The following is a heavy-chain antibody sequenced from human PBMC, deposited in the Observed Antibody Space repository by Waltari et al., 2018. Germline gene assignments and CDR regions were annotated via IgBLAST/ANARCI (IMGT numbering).Heavy chain of an antibody. D-gene: IGHD3-22*01. CDR1: GGSLSSSSYY. CDR3: ASSYYYDSSGAHPIDY. J-gene: IGHJ4*02. Sequence: QLQLQESGPGLVKPSETLSLTCTVSGGSLSSSSYYWGWIRQPPGKGLEWIGSIYYSGSTYYNPSLKSRVTISVDTSKNQFSLKLSSVTAADTAVYYCASSYYYDSSGAHPIDYWGQGTLVTVSS. CDR2: IYYSGST. V-gene: IGHV4-39*01.